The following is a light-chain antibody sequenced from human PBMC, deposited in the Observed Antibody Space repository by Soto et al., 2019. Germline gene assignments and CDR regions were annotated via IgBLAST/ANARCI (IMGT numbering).Light chain of an antibody. CDR2: DND. V-gene: IGLV1-40*01. J-gene: IGLJ1*01. Sequence: QSVLTQPPSVSGAPGQRVTISCTGSSSNIGAGFDVHWYQRLPGTAPKLLIYDNDNRPSGVPDRFSGSQSGTSASLAITGLQAEDEADYYCQSYDNSLSGSYVFGTGTKVTVL. CDR3: QSYDNSLSGSYV. CDR1: SSNIGAGFD.